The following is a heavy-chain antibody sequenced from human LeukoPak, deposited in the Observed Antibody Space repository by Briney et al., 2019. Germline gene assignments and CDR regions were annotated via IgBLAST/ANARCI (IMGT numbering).Heavy chain of an antibody. D-gene: IGHD3-16*01. Sequence: PGGYLRLSCEVSGLTFSTYWMTWVRQAPGKGLEWVASINQNGREKYYVDSVKGRFTISRDNAKDSLYLQMNSLRDEETAVYYCGRSLGDDWGQGTLVTVSS. CDR1: GLTFSTYW. CDR2: INQNGREK. V-gene: IGHV3-7*01. CDR3: GRSLGDD. J-gene: IGHJ4*02.